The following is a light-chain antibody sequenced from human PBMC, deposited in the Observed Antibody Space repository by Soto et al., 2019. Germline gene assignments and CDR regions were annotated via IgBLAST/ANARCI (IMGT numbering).Light chain of an antibody. V-gene: IGKV3-11*01. CDR2: DAS. CDR1: QSVSSY. J-gene: IGKJ3*01. Sequence: EIVLTQSPATLSLSPGERATLSCRASQSVSSYLAWYQQKPGQAPRLLIYDASNRATGIPARFSGSGSGTDFTRTISSLEPEDFAVYYCQQRSNFFGPGTKVDIK. CDR3: QQRSNF.